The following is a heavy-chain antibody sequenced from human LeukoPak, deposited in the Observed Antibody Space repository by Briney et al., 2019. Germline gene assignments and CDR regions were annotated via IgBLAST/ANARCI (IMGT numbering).Heavy chain of an antibody. V-gene: IGHV4-59*01. J-gene: IGHJ4*02. D-gene: IGHD1-26*01. CDR1: GGSISSYY. Sequence: SETLSLTCTVSGGSISSYYWSWIRQPPGKGLEWIGYIYYSGSTNYNPSLKGRVTISVDTSKNQFSLKLSSVTAADTAVYYCARVRWGSFDYWGQGTLVTVSS. CDR2: IYYSGST. CDR3: ARVRWGSFDY.